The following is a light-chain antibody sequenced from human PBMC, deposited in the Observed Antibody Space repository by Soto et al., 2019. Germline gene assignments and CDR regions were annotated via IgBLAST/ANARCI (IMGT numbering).Light chain of an antibody. V-gene: IGKV3-11*01. Sequence: EIVLTQSPATLSLSPGERVTLSCRASQSVGSSLAWYQQKPGQAPRLLIYDTSNRATGIPARFSGSGSGTDFTLTISSLEPEDFAVYYCQQSDNWPQTFGQGTKVDIK. CDR3: QQSDNWPQT. CDR1: QSVGSS. CDR2: DTS. J-gene: IGKJ1*01.